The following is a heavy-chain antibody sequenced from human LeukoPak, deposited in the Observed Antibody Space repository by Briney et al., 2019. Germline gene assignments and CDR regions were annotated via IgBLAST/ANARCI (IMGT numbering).Heavy chain of an antibody. D-gene: IGHD3-10*01. V-gene: IGHV4-31*03. CDR3: ARDTTGYYGSGTYSSYFDY. CDR2: IYYSGST. CDR1: GGSISSGGYY. Sequence: PSETLSLTRTVSGGSISSGGYYWSWIRQHPGKGLEWIGYIYYSGSTYYNPSLKSRVTISVDTSKNQFSLKLTSVTAADTAVYYCARDTTGYYGSGTYSSYFDYWGQGTLVTVAS. J-gene: IGHJ4*02.